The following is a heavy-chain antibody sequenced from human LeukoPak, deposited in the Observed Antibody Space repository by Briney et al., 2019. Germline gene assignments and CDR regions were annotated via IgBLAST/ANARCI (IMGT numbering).Heavy chain of an antibody. CDR2: IYNSGST. D-gene: IGHD6-13*01. Sequence: SETLSLTCSVSGGSISSSTYYWGWIRQPPGKGLEWVGNIYNSGSTYYNPSLKSRVTISVGTPKNQFSLKLSSVTAADTAVYYCARQAYSSNLGWFDPWGQGTLVTVSS. CDR1: GGSISSSTYY. J-gene: IGHJ5*02. CDR3: ARQAYSSNLGWFDP. V-gene: IGHV4-39*01.